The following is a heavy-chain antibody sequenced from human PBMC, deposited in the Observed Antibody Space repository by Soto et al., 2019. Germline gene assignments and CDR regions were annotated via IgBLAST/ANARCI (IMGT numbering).Heavy chain of an antibody. Sequence: QVRLQHWGAGLLKPSETLSRTCAVYGGSLSGYSWSWIRQPPGRGLEWIGEINHSGSTNYNPSLKSRVTISVDTPKNQFSLNLTSVTAADTAVYYCAKGFGGRLYGPGSDAFGDWGQGILVTVSS. CDR3: AKGFGGRLYGPGSDAFGD. CDR1: GGSLSGYS. V-gene: IGHV4-34*01. D-gene: IGHD3-10*01. CDR2: INHSGST. J-gene: IGHJ4*02.